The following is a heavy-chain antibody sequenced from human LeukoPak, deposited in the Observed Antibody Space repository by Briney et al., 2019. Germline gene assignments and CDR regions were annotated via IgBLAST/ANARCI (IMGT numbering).Heavy chain of an antibody. CDR2: IYPNNGAT. CDR1: GYTFSGTGWY. J-gene: IGHJ4*02. CDR3: ARDGQDGYNTRGDY. V-gene: IGHV1-2*02. Sequence: ASVKVSCKASGYTFSGTGWYLYWLRQAPGQGLECMGWIYPNNGATAYAQKFQGRVAMTRDTSISTAYMELRRLRPDDTAVYYCARDGQDGYNTRGDYWGQGTLVTVSS. D-gene: IGHD5-24*01.